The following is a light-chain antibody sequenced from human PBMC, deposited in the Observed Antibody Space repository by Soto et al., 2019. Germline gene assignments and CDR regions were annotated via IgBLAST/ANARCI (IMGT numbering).Light chain of an antibody. J-gene: IGKJ1*01. Sequence: DIQMTQSPSTLSPSAGDRVTMTCRASQSISDWLAWYQQKPGKAPKLLIYKASSLQSGVSSRFSGSGSGTEFTLTINNLQPDESATYFCQQYSTHSWTFGQGTKVDIK. CDR2: KAS. CDR1: QSISDW. V-gene: IGKV1-5*03. CDR3: QQYSTHSWT.